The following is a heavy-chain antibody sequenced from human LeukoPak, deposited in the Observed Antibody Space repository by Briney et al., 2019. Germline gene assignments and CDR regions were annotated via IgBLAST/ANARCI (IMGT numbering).Heavy chain of an antibody. Sequence: PSETLSLTCAVYGGSFSGYYWSWIRQPPWKGLEWIGEINHSGSTNYNPSLKSRVTISVDTSKNQFSLKLSSVTAADTAVYYCARAGIAAGRWFDPWGQGTLVTVSS. CDR3: ARAGIAAGRWFDP. V-gene: IGHV4-34*01. CDR1: GGSFSGYY. J-gene: IGHJ5*02. CDR2: INHSGST. D-gene: IGHD6-13*01.